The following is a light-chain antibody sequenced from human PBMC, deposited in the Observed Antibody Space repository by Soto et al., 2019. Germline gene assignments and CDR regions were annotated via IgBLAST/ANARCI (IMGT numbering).Light chain of an antibody. J-gene: IGLJ2*01. V-gene: IGLV2-11*01. CDR2: DVT. CDR1: SSDVGAYNY. CDR3: CSFAGL. Sequence: QAVLTQPRSVSGSPGQSVAISCTGTSSDVGAYNYVSWYQQYPGKAPKLIIYDVTKRPSGVPDRFSGSKSGNTASLTISGLQAEDEADYYCCSFAGLFGGGTKLTVL.